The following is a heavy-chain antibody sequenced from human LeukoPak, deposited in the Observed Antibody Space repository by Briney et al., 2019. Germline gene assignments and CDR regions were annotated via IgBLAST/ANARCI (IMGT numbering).Heavy chain of an antibody. CDR2: VKQDGSEK. D-gene: IGHD2-2*01. Sequence: GGSLRLSCEASEFTFSNYWMSWVRQAPGKGLEWVANVKQDGSEKYYVDSVKGRFTISRDNAKNSLYLQMNSLRAEDTAVYYCARVYSCTSCYGVDYWGQGTLVTVSS. V-gene: IGHV3-7*01. J-gene: IGHJ4*02. CDR3: ARVYSCTSCYGVDY. CDR1: EFTFSNYW.